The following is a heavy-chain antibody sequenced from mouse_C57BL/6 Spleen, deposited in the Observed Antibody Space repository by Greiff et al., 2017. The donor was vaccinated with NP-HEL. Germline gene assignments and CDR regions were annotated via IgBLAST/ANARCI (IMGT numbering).Heavy chain of an antibody. CDR1: GFNIKDDY. CDR2: IDPENGDT. V-gene: IGHV14-4*01. Sequence: LVESGAELVRPGASVKLSCTASGFNIKDDYMHWVKQRPEQGLEWIGWIDPENGDTEYASKFQGKATITADTSSNTAYLQLSSLTSEDTAVYYCTTWYYGSSYVGDYWGQGTTLTVSS. CDR3: TTWYYGSSYVGDY. D-gene: IGHD1-1*01. J-gene: IGHJ2*01.